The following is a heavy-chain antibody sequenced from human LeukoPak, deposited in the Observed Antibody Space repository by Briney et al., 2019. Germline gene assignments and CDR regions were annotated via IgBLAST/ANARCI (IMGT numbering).Heavy chain of an antibody. Sequence: PSETLSLTCAVYGGSFSGYYWSWIRQPPGKGLEWIGEINHSGSTNYNPSLKSRVTISVDTSKNQFSLKLSSVTAADTAVYYCARESPDYDMSDNYFDYWGQGTLVTVSS. CDR3: ARESPDYDMSDNYFDY. J-gene: IGHJ4*02. V-gene: IGHV4-34*01. D-gene: IGHD3-9*01. CDR1: GGSFSGYY. CDR2: INHSGST.